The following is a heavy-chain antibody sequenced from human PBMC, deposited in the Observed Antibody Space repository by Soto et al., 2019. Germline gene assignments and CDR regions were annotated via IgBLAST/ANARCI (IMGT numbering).Heavy chain of an antibody. Sequence: QVQLQQWGAGLLKPSETLSLTCAVYGGSFSGYYWSWIRQPPGKGLEWIGEINHSGSTNYNPSLKSRVTISVDTSKNQFSLKLSSVTAADTAVYYCARSAPRIAAAGRGAFDIWGQGTMVTVSS. CDR1: GGSFSGYY. CDR3: ARSAPRIAAAGRGAFDI. J-gene: IGHJ3*02. CDR2: INHSGST. V-gene: IGHV4-34*01. D-gene: IGHD6-13*01.